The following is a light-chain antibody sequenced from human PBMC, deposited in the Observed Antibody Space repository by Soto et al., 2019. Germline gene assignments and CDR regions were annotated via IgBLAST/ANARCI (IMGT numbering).Light chain of an antibody. CDR1: QDISNY. CDR2: DAS. CDR3: QQYDNPPPVT. Sequence: DIPMTQSPSSLSASVGDRVTITCQASQDISNYLNWYQQKPGKAPKLLIYDASNLETGVPSSFSGSGSGTEFTFTISSLQPEDMATYYCQQYDNPPPVTFGPVKKVDIK. V-gene: IGKV1-33*01. J-gene: IGKJ3*01.